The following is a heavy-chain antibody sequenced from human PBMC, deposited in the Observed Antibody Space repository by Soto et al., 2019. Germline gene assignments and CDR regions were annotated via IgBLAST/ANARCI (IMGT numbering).Heavy chain of an antibody. Sequence: HPGGSLRLSCAASGFTFSSYWMHWVRQAPGKGLVWVSRINSDGSSTSYADSVKGRFTISRDNAKNTLYLQMNSLRAEDTAVYYCARDLRAYYYDSSGYYWGQGTLVTVSS. CDR2: INSDGSST. CDR1: GFTFSSYW. D-gene: IGHD3-22*01. CDR3: ARDLRAYYYDSSGYY. J-gene: IGHJ4*02. V-gene: IGHV3-74*01.